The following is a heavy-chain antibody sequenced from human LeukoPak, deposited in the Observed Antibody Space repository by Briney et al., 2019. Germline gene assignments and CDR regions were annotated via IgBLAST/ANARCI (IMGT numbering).Heavy chain of an antibody. V-gene: IGHV3-21*01. CDR3: AREGTMVRGVLDY. D-gene: IGHD3-10*01. Sequence: GGSLRLSCAASGFTFSSYSMNWVRLAPGKGLEWVSSISSSSSYIYYADSVKGRFTISRDNAKNSLYLQMNSLRAEDTTVYYCAREGTMVRGVLDYWGQGTLVTVSS. CDR2: ISSSSSYI. J-gene: IGHJ4*02. CDR1: GFTFSSYS.